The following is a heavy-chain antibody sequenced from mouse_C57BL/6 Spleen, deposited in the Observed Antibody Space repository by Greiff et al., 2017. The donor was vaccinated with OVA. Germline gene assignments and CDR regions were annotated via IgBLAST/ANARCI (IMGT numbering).Heavy chain of an antibody. J-gene: IGHJ3*01. CDR3: AREDTTSRGAY. CDR2: IYPRSGNT. CDR1: GYTFTSYG. D-gene: IGHD1-1*01. V-gene: IGHV1-81*01. Sequence: VKVVESGAELARPGASVKLSCKASGYTFTSYGISWVKQRTGQGLEWIGEIYPRSGNTYYNEKFKGKATLTADKSSSTAYMELRSLTSEDSAVYFCAREDTTSRGAYWGQGTLVTVSA.